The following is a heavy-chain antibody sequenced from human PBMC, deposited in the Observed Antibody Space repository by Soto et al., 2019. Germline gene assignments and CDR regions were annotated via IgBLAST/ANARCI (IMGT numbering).Heavy chain of an antibody. D-gene: IGHD6-13*01. CDR2: ISDNGGST. CDR3: AKVLRGSSWEYYFDY. Sequence: GGSLRLSCATSGFTYSNSAMSWVRQAPGKGLEWLSSISDNGGSTYYADSVKGQFTISRDNSKNTLYLHMNSLRSEDTAVYYCAKVLRGSSWEYYFDYWGQGTLVTVSS. J-gene: IGHJ4*02. V-gene: IGHV3-23*01. CDR1: GFTYSNSA.